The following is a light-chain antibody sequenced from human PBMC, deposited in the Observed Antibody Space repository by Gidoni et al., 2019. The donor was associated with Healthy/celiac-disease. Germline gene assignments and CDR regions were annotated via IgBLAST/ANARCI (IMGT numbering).Light chain of an antibody. J-gene: IGKJ1*01. CDR1: QSLVYSDGNTY. Sequence: VVLTQSLLSLPVTLGQPSSISCRSSQSLVYSDGNTYLNWFQQRPGQSQRRLIYKVSNRDSGVPDRFSGSGSGTDFTLKISRVEAEDVGVYYCMQGTNWPRTFGQGTKVEIK. V-gene: IGKV2-30*01. CDR3: MQGTNWPRT. CDR2: KVS.